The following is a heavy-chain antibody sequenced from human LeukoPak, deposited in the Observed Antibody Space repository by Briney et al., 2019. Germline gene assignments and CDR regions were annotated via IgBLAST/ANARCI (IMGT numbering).Heavy chain of an antibody. CDR2: IYTSGST. J-gene: IGHJ4*02. D-gene: IGHD3-10*01. CDR1: GGSISSYY. Sequence: SETLSLTCTVSGGSISSYYWSWIRQPAGKGLEWIWRIYTSGSTNYNPSLKSRVTMSVDTSKNQFSLKLSSVTAADTAVYYCARDFYGSGSYYIDYWGQGTLVTVSS. CDR3: ARDFYGSGSYYIDY. V-gene: IGHV4-4*07.